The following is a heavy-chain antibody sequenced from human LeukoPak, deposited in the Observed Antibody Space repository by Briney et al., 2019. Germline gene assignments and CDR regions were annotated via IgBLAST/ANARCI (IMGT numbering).Heavy chain of an antibody. CDR3: ASLLRYFDWLPGAGNGGAFDI. D-gene: IGHD3-9*01. CDR2: IYSGGST. V-gene: IGHV3-53*01. CDR1: GFTVSSNY. J-gene: IGHJ3*02. Sequence: PGGSLRLSCAASGFTVSSNYMSWVRQAPGKGLEWVSVIYSGGSTYYADSVKGRFTISRDNSKNTLYLQMNSLRAEDTAVYYCASLLRYFDWLPGAGNGGAFDIWGQGTMVTVSS.